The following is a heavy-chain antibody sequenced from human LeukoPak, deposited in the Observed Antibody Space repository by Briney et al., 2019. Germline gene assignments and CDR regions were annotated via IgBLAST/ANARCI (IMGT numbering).Heavy chain of an antibody. CDR1: GGTFSSYA. Sequence: ASVKVSCKPSGGTFSSYAISWVRQAPGQGLEWMGGIIPIFGTANYAQKFQGRVTITADESTSTAYMELSSLRSEDTAVYYCARDCADSSCYYRYNWFDPWGQGTLVTVSS. V-gene: IGHV1-69*13. CDR3: ARDCADSSCYYRYNWFDP. J-gene: IGHJ5*02. D-gene: IGHD2-15*01. CDR2: IIPIFGTA.